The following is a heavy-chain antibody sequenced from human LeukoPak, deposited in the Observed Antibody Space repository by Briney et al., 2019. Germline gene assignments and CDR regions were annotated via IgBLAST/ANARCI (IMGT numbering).Heavy chain of an antibody. D-gene: IGHD1-26*01. CDR3: AKGGFLGSYYVWVDY. V-gene: IGHV3-33*06. J-gene: IGHJ4*02. CDR2: IWYDGSNK. Sequence: PGRSLRLSCAASGLTFSSYGMHWVRQAPGKGLEWVALIWYDGSNKYYADSVKGRFTISRDNSKNTLYLQMNSLRAEDTAVYYCAKGGFLGSYYVWVDYWGQGTLVTVSS. CDR1: GLTFSSYG.